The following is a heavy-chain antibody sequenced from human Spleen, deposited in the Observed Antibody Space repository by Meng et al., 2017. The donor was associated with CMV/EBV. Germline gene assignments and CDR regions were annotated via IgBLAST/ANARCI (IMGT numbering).Heavy chain of an antibody. J-gene: IGHJ5*02. CDR3: AKEGGAIPGP. Sequence: ASVKVSCKASGYTFISYGVTWVRQAPGQGLEWMGWISVKDGNTKYAQKFQGRVTMTTDTSTTTVYMELRSLRSDDTALYYCAKEGGAIPGPWGQGTLVTVSS. D-gene: IGHD2-2*02. CDR2: ISVKDGNT. V-gene: IGHV1-18*04. CDR1: GYTFISYG.